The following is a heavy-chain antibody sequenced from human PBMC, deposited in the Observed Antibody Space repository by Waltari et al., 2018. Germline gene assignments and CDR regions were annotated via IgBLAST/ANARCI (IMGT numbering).Heavy chain of an antibody. J-gene: IGHJ4*02. CDR3: VRDEAWSFDS. CDR1: GFNFSSYS. D-gene: IGHD2-21*01. Sequence: EVQLVESGGGLAQPGGSLRLSCAASGFNFSSYSMNWVRQAPGKGLEWVSYISSGSGRIYYADSVKGRFTISRDNAKNSLYLQMNSLRAEDTAVYYCVRDEAWSFDSWGQGTLVTVSS. V-gene: IGHV3-48*04. CDR2: ISSGSGRI.